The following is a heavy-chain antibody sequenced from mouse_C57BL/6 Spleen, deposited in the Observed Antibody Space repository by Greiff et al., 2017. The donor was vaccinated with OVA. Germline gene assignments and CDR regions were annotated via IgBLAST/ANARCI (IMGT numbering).Heavy chain of an antibody. CDR2: INPYNGGT. V-gene: IGHV1-19*01. J-gene: IGHJ1*03. D-gene: IGHD1-3*01. CDR1: GYTFTDYY. CDR3: ARDNYDWYFDV. Sequence: VQLQQSGPVLVKPGASVKMSCTASGYTFTDYYMNWVKQSHGKSLEWIGVINPYNGGTSYNQKFKGKVTLTVDKSSSTAYMELNSLTSEDSAVYYCARDNYDWYFDVWGTGTTVTVSS.